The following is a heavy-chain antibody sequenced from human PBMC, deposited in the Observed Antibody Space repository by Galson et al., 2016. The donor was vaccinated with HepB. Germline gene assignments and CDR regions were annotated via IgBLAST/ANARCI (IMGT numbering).Heavy chain of an antibody. Sequence: SLRLSCAASGFTVSNNYMTWVRQAPGKGLEWVSVIYSGGRTYYADSVKGRFTISRDNSKNTLFLQMNSLSTADTAVYYCATSPNNNVWGQGTTVTVSS. CDR1: GFTVSNNY. V-gene: IGHV3-53*01. D-gene: IGHD1/OR15-1a*01. J-gene: IGHJ6*02. CDR2: IYSGGRT. CDR3: ATSPNNNV.